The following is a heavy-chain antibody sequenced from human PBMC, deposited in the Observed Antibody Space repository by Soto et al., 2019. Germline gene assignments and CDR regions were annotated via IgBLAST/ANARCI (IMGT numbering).Heavy chain of an antibody. CDR3: ASLKQVESKLYLDS. CDR2: INHTGST. CDR1: GVSVSSNNW. V-gene: IGHV4-4*02. J-gene: IGHJ4*02. D-gene: IGHD1-1*01. Sequence: QVQLQESGPGLVKPSGTLSLTCAVSGVSVSSNNWWSWVRQSPGKGLEWIGEINHTGSTNYNPSLKCILAISVDKSKSQFSLNLSSVTAANTAIYYCASLKQVESKLYLDSWGPGALVTVSS.